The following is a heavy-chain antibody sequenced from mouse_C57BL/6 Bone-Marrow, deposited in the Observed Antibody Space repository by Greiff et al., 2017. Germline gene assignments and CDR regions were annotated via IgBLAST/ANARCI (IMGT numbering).Heavy chain of an antibody. CDR3: AVDSSGYGWFAY. V-gene: IGHV1-55*01. J-gene: IGHJ3*01. CDR2: IYPGSGST. CDR1: GYTFTSYW. D-gene: IGHD3-2*02. Sequence: QVQLQQPGAELVKPGASVKMSCKASGYTFTSYWITWVKQRPGQGLEWIGDIYPGSGSTNYTEKFKSKATLTVDTSSSTAYMQLSSLTSEDSAVYYCAVDSSGYGWFAYWGQGTLVTVSA.